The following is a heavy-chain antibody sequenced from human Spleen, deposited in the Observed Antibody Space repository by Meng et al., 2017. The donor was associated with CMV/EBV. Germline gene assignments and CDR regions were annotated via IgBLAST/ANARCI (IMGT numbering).Heavy chain of an antibody. CDR2: INPSGGST. V-gene: IGHV1-46*01. D-gene: IGHD2-2*01. CDR1: GYTFTSYY. CDR3: ARERIVPAARNYYYGMDV. Sequence: ASVKVSCKASGYTFTSYYMHWVRQAPGQGLEWMGIINPSGGSTSYAQKFQGRVTMTRDTSTSTVYMELSSLRSEDTAVYYCARERIVPAARNYYYGMDVWGQGTTVTVSS. J-gene: IGHJ6*02.